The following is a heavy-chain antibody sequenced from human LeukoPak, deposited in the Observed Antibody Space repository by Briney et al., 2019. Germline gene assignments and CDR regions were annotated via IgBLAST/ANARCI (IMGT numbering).Heavy chain of an antibody. Sequence: ASVKVSCKASGYTFTGYYRHWVRQDPGQGLEWMGCINPNSGGTSSAQKFQGWVTMTRDTSISTAYMELSRLRSDDTAVYYCARGEVTVTTTLLYYYYGMDVWGQGTTVTVSS. J-gene: IGHJ6*02. CDR2: INPNSGGT. CDR1: GYTFTGYY. D-gene: IGHD4-17*01. CDR3: ARGEVTVTTTLLYYYYGMDV. V-gene: IGHV1-2*04.